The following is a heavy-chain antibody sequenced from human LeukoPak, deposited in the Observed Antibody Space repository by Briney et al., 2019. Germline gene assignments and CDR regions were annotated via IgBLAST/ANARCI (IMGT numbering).Heavy chain of an antibody. Sequence: APVKVSCKASGGTFSSYAISWVRQAPGQGLEWMGRIIPILGIANYAQKFQGRVTITADKSTSTAYMELSSLRSEDTAVYYCARDLDYGDYYYYYGMDVWGQGTTVTVSS. V-gene: IGHV1-69*04. J-gene: IGHJ6*02. CDR1: GGTFSSYA. CDR2: IIPILGIA. D-gene: IGHD4-17*01. CDR3: ARDLDYGDYYYYYGMDV.